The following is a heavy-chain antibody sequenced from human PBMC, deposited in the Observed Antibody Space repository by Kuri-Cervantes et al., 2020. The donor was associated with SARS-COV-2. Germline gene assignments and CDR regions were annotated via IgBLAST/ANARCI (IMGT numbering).Heavy chain of an antibody. Sequence: SETLSLTCAVYGGSFNGYFWTWIRQPPGKGLEWIGEINHSGSAKYNPSLKSRVTISVDTSRNQFSLKMTSVTAADTAVYYCARDPNANHNNWFDPWGQGTLVTVSS. J-gene: IGHJ5*02. D-gene: IGHD4/OR15-4a*01. CDR2: INHSGSA. CDR3: ARDPNANHNNWFDP. CDR1: GGSFNGYF. V-gene: IGHV4-34*01.